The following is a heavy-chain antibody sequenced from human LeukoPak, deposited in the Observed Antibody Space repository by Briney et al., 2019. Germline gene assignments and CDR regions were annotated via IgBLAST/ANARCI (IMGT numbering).Heavy chain of an antibody. CDR2: IYYSGST. CDR1: GGSISSSSYY. Sequence: SETLSLTCTVSGGSISSSSYYWGWIRQPPGKGLEWIGSIYYSGSTYYNPSLKSRVTISVDTSKNQFSLKLSSVTAADTAVYYCARDLEYSSSWYVGYFDLWGRGTLVTVSS. D-gene: IGHD6-13*01. J-gene: IGHJ2*01. V-gene: IGHV4-39*07. CDR3: ARDLEYSSSWYVGYFDL.